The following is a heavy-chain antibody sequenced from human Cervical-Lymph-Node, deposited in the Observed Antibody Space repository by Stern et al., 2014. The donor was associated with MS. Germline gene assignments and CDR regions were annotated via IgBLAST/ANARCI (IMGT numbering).Heavy chain of an antibody. V-gene: IGHV3-74*02. CDR2: ITPDGSIT. Sequence: EVQLEESGGGLVQPGGSLRLSCAASGFTFSSYWMHWVRQAPGKGLVWVSRITPDGSITYYADSVRGRFTTSRDNTKNTLYLQMSSLRVGDTAVYYCASTSYSGWGQFDTWGQGTMVTVSS. J-gene: IGHJ3*02. CDR1: GFTFSSYW. D-gene: IGHD5-12*01. CDR3: ASTSYSGWGQFDT.